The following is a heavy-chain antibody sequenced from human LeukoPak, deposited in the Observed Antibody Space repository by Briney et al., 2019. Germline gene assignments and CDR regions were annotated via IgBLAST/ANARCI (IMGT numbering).Heavy chain of an antibody. D-gene: IGHD3-10*01. Sequence: GGSLRLSCAASGFTFSNYNMNWVRQAPGKGLEWVGRIKNKVNSYNTEFAASVKGRFTISRDDSKNSLYLQMNSLKTEDTAFYYCVAMLRGVGYWGQGTLVTVSS. J-gene: IGHJ4*02. CDR3: VAMLRGVGY. CDR1: GFTFSNYN. V-gene: IGHV3-72*01. CDR2: IKNKVNSYNT.